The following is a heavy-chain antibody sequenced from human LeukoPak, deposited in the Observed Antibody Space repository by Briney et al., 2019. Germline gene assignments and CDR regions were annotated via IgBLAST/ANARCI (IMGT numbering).Heavy chain of an antibody. V-gene: IGHV3-23*01. D-gene: IGHD6-13*01. J-gene: IGHJ4*02. CDR3: ARDPPSSSSSWYGY. CDR1: GFTFSSYA. CDR2: ISGSGGST. Sequence: GGSLRLSCAASGFTFSSYAMSWVRQAPGKGLEWVSAISGSGGSTYYADSVKGRFTISRDNSKNTLYLQMNSLRAEDTAVYYCARDPPSSSSSWYGYWGQGTLVTVSS.